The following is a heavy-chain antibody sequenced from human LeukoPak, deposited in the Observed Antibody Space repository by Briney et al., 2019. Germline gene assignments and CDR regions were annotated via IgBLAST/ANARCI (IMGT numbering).Heavy chain of an antibody. CDR3: ARVEGRFYGSGSYRGFDY. J-gene: IGHJ4*02. D-gene: IGHD3-10*01. V-gene: IGHV3-33*01. CDR2: IWYDGSNE. CDR1: GFTFSSYG. Sequence: GGSLRLSCAASGFTFSSYGMHWVRQAPGKGLEWVAVIWYDGSNEYYVDSVKGRFTISRDNSKNMLYLQMNSLRAEDTAVYYCARVEGRFYGSGSYRGFDYWGQGTLVTVSS.